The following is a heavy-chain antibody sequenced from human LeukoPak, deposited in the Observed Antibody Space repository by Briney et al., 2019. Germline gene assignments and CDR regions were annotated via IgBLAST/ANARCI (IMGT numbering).Heavy chain of an antibody. CDR1: GFNVSSTY. J-gene: IGHJ4*02. CDR2: INSGGTT. V-gene: IGHV3-66*01. Sequence: GGSLRLSCVASGFNVSSTYMNWVRQAPGKGLEWVSLINSGGTTYYPDSVKGRFTIARDNSKNTLFLQMNSLRAEDSGVYYCARDKDVYFDYWGQGTLVTVSS. CDR3: ARDKDVYFDY.